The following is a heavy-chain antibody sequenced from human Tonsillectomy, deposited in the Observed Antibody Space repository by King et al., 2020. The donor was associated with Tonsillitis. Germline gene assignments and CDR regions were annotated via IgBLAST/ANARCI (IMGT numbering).Heavy chain of an antibody. CDR1: ADTFAGHF. Sequence: QLVQSGAELRKPGASVSVSCRTSADTFAGHFVHWVRQAPGQGLEWMGWINPNSGDTHYAQKFQGRVTMIGDVSATTAYMGLSSLGPDDSAVYYCATNALGSDSSAYRDFRHWGQGTLVTVSS. CDR3: ATNALGSDSSAYRDFRH. V-gene: IGHV1-2*02. D-gene: IGHD3-22*01. J-gene: IGHJ1*01. CDR2: INPNSGDT.